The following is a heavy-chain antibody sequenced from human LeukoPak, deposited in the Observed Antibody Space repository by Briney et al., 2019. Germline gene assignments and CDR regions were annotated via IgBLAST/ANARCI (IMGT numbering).Heavy chain of an antibody. CDR2: IFSHGET. CDR1: GFTVGNNY. D-gene: IGHD2-8*01. V-gene: IGHV3-66*01. Sequence: PGGSLRLSCAASGFTVGNNYMNWVRQAPRKGLEWVSLIFSHGETSYADSVKGRFTISRDNSKSTLYLQMNGLRVEATAVYYCARDPPAVSINTYAWGQGTLVTVSS. J-gene: IGHJ4*02. CDR3: ARDPPAVSINTYA.